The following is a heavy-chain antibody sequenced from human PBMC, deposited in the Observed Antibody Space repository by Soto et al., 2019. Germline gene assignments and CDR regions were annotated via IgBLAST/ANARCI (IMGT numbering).Heavy chain of an antibody. CDR2: IKQDESEK. D-gene: IGHD3-16*01. Sequence: EVQLVESGGGLVQPGGSLRISCTVSGFSFSSYWMSWVRQAPGKGLEWVASIKQDESEKYNVDSVKGRFTISRDNADDSLFLQMNSLSADDTAVYFCVRDVAFDYVNWGQGTLVTVSS. V-gene: IGHV3-7*01. CDR3: VRDVAFDYVN. J-gene: IGHJ4*02. CDR1: GFSFSSYW.